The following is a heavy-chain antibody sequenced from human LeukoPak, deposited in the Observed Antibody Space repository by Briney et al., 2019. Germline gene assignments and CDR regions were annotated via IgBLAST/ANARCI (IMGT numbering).Heavy chain of an antibody. CDR3: ATISVGATKDFDY. CDR2: INSDGSST. J-gene: IGHJ4*02. CDR1: GFTFSSYW. D-gene: IGHD1-26*01. Sequence: GGSLRLSCAASGFTFSSYWMHWVRQAPGKGLVWVSRINSDGSSTSYADSVKGRLTISRDNAKNTLYLQMNSLRAEDTAVYYCATISVGATKDFDYWGQGTLVTVSS. V-gene: IGHV3-74*01.